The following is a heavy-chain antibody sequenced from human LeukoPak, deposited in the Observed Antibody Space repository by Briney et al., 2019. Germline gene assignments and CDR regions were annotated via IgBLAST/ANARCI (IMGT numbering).Heavy chain of an antibody. CDR3: ARDRGVYSRTLED. Sequence: GGSLRLSCAASGFTFSSYEMNWVRQAPGKGLEWVSSISSSSYIYYADSVKGRFTISRDNAKNSLYLQMNSLRGEDTAVYYCARDRGVYSRTLEDWGEGTLVTVSS. J-gene: IGHJ4*02. CDR2: ISSSSYI. CDR1: GFTFSSYE. D-gene: IGHD6-13*01. V-gene: IGHV3-21*01.